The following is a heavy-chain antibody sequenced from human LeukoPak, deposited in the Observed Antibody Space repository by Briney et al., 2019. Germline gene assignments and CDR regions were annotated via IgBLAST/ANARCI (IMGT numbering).Heavy chain of an antibody. Sequence: GGSLRLSCAASGFTFSSYAMSWVRQAPGKGLEWVSAIRGSGDRTHYADSVKGRFTISRDNSKNTLYLQMNSLRAEDTAVYYCAKDSKIVGATFRSYHYMDVWGKGTTVTVSS. CDR1: GFTFSSYA. CDR2: IRGSGDRT. D-gene: IGHD1-26*01. CDR3: AKDSKIVGATFRSYHYMDV. V-gene: IGHV3-23*01. J-gene: IGHJ6*03.